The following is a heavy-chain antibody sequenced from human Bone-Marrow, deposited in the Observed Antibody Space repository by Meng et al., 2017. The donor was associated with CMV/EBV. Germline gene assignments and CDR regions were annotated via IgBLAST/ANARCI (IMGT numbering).Heavy chain of an antibody. V-gene: IGHV3-33*01. D-gene: IGHD4-23*01. Sequence: GGSLRLSCAASGFTFSSYGMHWVRQAPGKGLEWVAVIWYDGSNKYYADSVKGRFTISRDNSKNTLYLQMNSLRAEDTAVYYCRYGGNSGGFDYWGQGTLVTVSS. J-gene: IGHJ4*02. CDR3: RYGGNSGGFDY. CDR1: GFTFSSYG. CDR2: IWYDGSNK.